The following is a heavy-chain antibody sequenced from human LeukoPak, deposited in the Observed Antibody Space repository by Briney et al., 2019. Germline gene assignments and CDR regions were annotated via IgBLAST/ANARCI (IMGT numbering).Heavy chain of an antibody. V-gene: IGHV3-43*02. CDR2: ISGDGGST. J-gene: IGHJ4*02. CDR3: AKEEYSHTTNYFDN. D-gene: IGHD2-8*01. Sequence: GGSLRLSYAASGFIFDDYAMHWVRQAPGKGLEWVSLISGDGGSTFYADSVRGRFTISRDNSKNSLSLQMNSLTTEDTALYYCAKEEYSHTTNYFDNWGQGILVTVSS. CDR1: GFIFDDYA.